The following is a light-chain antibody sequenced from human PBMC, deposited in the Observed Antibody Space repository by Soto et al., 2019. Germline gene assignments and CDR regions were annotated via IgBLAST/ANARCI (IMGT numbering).Light chain of an antibody. V-gene: IGKV3-20*01. CDR1: QSVSNY. J-gene: IGKJ3*01. CDR2: GAS. Sequence: EVVMTQSPATLSVSPGERATLSCRASQSVSNYLAWYQQKPGQAPRLLIYGASSRATGIPDRFSGSGSGTDSTLTINRLEPEDFAVYYCQHYGNSPPSVTFGPGTKVDI. CDR3: QHYGNSPPSVT.